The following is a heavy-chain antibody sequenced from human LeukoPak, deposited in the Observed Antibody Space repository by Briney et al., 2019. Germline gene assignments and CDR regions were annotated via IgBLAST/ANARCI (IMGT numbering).Heavy chain of an antibody. CDR3: ARLMIGADPDAFDI. J-gene: IGHJ3*02. D-gene: IGHD3-22*01. V-gene: IGHV3-48*03. CDR2: ISSSGTTI. CDR1: GFTFSSYE. Sequence: QPGGSLRLSCVASGFTFSSYEMNWVRQAPGKGLEWVSYISSSGTTIYHADSVKGRFTISRDNAKNSLYLQMNSLRAEDTAIYYCARLMIGADPDAFDIWAQGTMVTVSS.